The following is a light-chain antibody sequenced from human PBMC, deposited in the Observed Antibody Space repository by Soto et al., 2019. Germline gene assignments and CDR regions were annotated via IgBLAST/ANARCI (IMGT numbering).Light chain of an antibody. J-gene: IGKJ2*01. V-gene: IGKV1-39*01. CDR2: AAS. Sequence: DIQMTQSPSSLSASVGNRVTITCRASQSISSSLNWYQQKAGKAPKLLIYAASSLQSGVPSRFSGSESGTDFTITISSLQPEDFVTYYCQQSYSTPYTFGQGNKLEIK. CDR3: QQSYSTPYT. CDR1: QSISSS.